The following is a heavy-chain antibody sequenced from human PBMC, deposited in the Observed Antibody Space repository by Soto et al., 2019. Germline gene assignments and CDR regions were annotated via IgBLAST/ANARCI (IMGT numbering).Heavy chain of an antibody. Sequence: ASVKVSCKASGFTFTSSAVQWVRQARGQRLEWIGWIVVGSGNTNYAQKFQERVTITRDMSTSTAYMELSSLRSEDTAVYYCAAGSDSSSWQSQYYYYGMDVWGQGTTVTVSS. CDR2: IVVGSGNT. CDR1: GFTFTSSA. V-gene: IGHV1-58*01. D-gene: IGHD6-13*01. CDR3: AAGSDSSSWQSQYYYYGMDV. J-gene: IGHJ6*02.